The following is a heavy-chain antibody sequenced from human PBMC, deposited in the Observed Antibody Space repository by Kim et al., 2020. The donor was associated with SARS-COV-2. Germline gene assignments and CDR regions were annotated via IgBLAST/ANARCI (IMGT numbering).Heavy chain of an antibody. Sequence: SETLSLTCTVSGGSVSSGSYYWSWIRQPPGKGLEWIGYIYYSGSTNYNPSLKSRVTISVDTSKNQFSLKLSSVTAADTAVYYCARIDSSGHYYFDYWGQGTLVTVSS. V-gene: IGHV4-61*01. D-gene: IGHD3-22*01. J-gene: IGHJ4*02. CDR3: ARIDSSGHYYFDY. CDR1: GGSVSSGSYY. CDR2: IYYSGST.